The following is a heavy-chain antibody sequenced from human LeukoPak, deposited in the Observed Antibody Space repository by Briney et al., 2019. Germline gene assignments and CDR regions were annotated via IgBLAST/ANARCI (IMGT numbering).Heavy chain of an antibody. CDR2: ISGNGGST. V-gene: IGHV3-23*01. CDR3: AKDHSYSYGQRPSDY. D-gene: IGHD5-18*01. Sequence: GGSLRLSCAASGFTFSSYAISWVRQAPGKGLEWVSAISGNGGSTYYADSVKGRFTISRDNSKNTLYLQMNSLRAEDTAVYYCAKDHSYSYGQRPSDYWGQGTLVTVSS. J-gene: IGHJ4*02. CDR1: GFTFSSYA.